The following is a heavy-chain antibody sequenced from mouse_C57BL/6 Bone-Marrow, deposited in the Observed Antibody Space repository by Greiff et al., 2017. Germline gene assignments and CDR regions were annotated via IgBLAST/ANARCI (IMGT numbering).Heavy chain of an antibody. CDR1: GFTFSNYW. V-gene: IGHV6-3*01. CDR3: TYGNYVGVWFAY. D-gene: IGHD2-1*01. J-gene: IGHJ3*01. Sequence: EVKVEESGGGLVQPGGSMKLSCVASGFTFSNYWMNWVRQSPEKGLEWVAQIRLKSDNYATHYAESVKGRFNISRDDSKSSVYLQMNNLRAEDTGIYYCTYGNYVGVWFAYWGQGTLVTVSA. CDR2: IRLKSDNYAT.